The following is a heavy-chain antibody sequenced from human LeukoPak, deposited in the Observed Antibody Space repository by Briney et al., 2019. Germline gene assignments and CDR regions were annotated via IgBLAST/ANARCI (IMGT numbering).Heavy chain of an antibody. CDR3: AREITMIVVAPYYYYGMDV. D-gene: IGHD3-22*01. CDR1: GGTFSSYA. J-gene: IGHJ6*02. V-gene: IGHV1-69*13. CDR2: IIPIFGTA. Sequence: SVKVSCKASGGTFSSYAISWVRQAPGQGLEWMGGIIPIFGTANYAQKFQGKVTITADESTSTAYMELSSLRSEDTAVYYCAREITMIVVAPYYYYGMDVWGQGTTVTVSS.